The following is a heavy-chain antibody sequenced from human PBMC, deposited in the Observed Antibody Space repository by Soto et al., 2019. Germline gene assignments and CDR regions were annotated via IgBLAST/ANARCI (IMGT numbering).Heavy chain of an antibody. CDR1: GFTFSSYG. CDR2: IWYDGSNK. D-gene: IGHD3-9*01. J-gene: IGHJ6*02. V-gene: IGHV3-33*01. CDR3: ARGGLVSYYDILTGYYTQYYYYGMDV. Sequence: GGSLRLSCAASGFTFSSYGMHWVRQAPGKGLEWVAVIWYDGSNKYYADSVKGRFTISRDNSKNTLYLQMNSLRAEDTAVYYCARGGLVSYYDILTGYYTQYYYYGMDVWGQGTTVTVSS.